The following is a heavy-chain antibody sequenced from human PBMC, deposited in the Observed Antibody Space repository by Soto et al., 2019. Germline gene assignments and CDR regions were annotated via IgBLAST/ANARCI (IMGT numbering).Heavy chain of an antibody. CDR3: ARGFFDLRGMHV. CDR2: IYYSGST. Sequence: LPLTCTVSGGSISRGGYYWSWIRQHPGKGLEWIGYIYYSGSTYYNPSLKSRVTISVDTSKNQFSLKLSSVTAADTAVYYCARGFFDLRGMHVSGQGTTVTVSS. V-gene: IGHV4-31*03. J-gene: IGHJ6*02. CDR1: GGSISRGGYY. D-gene: IGHD3-3*01.